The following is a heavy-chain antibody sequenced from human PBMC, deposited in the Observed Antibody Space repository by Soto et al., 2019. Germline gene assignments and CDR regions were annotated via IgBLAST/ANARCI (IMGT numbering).Heavy chain of an antibody. CDR2: ISTYNGNT. CDR1: GYTFTSYD. D-gene: IGHD2-15*01. CDR3: ARGFRVAATRWWFDP. Sequence: QVQLVQSGAEVKKPGASVKVSCKASGYTFTSYDISWVRQAPGQGLEWMGWISTYNGNTNYAQKLQGRVTMTTDTATSTAYMELRSLRSDDTAVYYCARGFRVAATRWWFDPWGQGTLVTVSS. V-gene: IGHV1-18*01. J-gene: IGHJ5*02.